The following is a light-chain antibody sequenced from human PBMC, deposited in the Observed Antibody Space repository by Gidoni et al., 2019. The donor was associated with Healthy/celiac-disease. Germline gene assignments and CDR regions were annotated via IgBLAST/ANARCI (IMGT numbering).Light chain of an antibody. J-gene: IGKJ1*01. CDR3: QQYNSYART. V-gene: IGKV1-5*03. Sequence: DIQMTQSPSTLSASVGDRVTITCRASQSISSWLAWYQQKPGKAPKLLIYKASSLESGVPSRFSGSGSGTECTLTISSLQPDDVATYYCQQYNSYARTCGQGTKVEIK. CDR2: KAS. CDR1: QSISSW.